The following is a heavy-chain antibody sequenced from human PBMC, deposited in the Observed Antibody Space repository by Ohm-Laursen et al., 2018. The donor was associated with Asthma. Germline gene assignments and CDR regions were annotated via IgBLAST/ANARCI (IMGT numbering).Heavy chain of an antibody. CDR1: GYSLSSNA. CDR3: VRDVVDRFDF. J-gene: IGHJ4*02. CDR2: IYIRNT. V-gene: IGHV1-18*04. Sequence: ASVKVYCKASGYSLSSNAISWVRQAPGQRPEWMGWIYIRNTNYAPKFRDRITLSTDTSTNTAYMDLRSLRSDDTAVYYCVRDVVDRFDFWGQGSLVIVSS. D-gene: IGHD2-21*01.